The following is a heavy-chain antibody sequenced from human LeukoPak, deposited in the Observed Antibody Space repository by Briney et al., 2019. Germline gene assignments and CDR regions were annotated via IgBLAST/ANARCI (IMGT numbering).Heavy chain of an antibody. CDR1: GFTVNSKY. D-gene: IGHD3-10*01. V-gene: IGHV3-53*01. Sequence: GGSLRLSCAASGFTVNSKYMSWVRQAPGTGLEWVSVVYSGGQTYYADSAKGRFTISRDNSKNTLYLQMNSLRAEDTAVYYCAKDLLPGRVREPICYFDYWGQGTLVTVSS. CDR3: AKDLLPGRVREPICYFDY. J-gene: IGHJ4*02. CDR2: VYSGGQT.